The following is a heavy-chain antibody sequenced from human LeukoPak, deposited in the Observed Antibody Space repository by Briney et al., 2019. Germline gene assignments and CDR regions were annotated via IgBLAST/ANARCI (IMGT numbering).Heavy chain of an antibody. J-gene: IGHJ4*02. CDR1: GFTFSSYA. Sequence: AGVTLRLSCAASGFTFSSYAMHWVRQAPGKGLEWVAVISYDGSNKYYADSVKGRFTISRDNSKNTLYLQMNSLRAEDTAVYYCAAIHDYGVYYFDYWGQGTLVTVSS. V-gene: IGHV3-30-3*01. CDR3: AAIHDYGVYYFDY. D-gene: IGHD4-17*01. CDR2: ISYDGSNK.